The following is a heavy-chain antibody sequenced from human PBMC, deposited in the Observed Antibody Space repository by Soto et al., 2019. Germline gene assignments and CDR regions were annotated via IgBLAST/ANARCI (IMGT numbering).Heavy chain of an antibody. Sequence: QLQLQESGPGLVKPSETLSLTCTVSGGSISSSSYYWGWIRQPPGKGLEWIGSIYYSGSTYYNPSLKSRVTISVDTSKNQFSLKLSSVTAADTAVYYCARQEWLVTWYFDLWGRGTLVTVSS. V-gene: IGHV4-39*01. CDR2: IYYSGST. J-gene: IGHJ2*01. D-gene: IGHD6-19*01. CDR1: GGSISSSSYY. CDR3: ARQEWLVTWYFDL.